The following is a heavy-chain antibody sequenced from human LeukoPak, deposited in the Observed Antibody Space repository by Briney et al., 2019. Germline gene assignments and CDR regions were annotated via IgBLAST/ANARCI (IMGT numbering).Heavy chain of an antibody. D-gene: IGHD6-13*01. CDR2: FSATDGSA. Sequence: PGGSLRLSCAASGFTVSSYGMTWVRQAPGKGLEWVSAFSATDGSAQYAESVRGRFTISRDNSKNSLYLQMNSQRDEDTAVYFCAKARIAAAGTGAFDVWGRGTMVTVSS. J-gene: IGHJ3*01. V-gene: IGHV3-23*01. CDR1: GFTVSSYG. CDR3: AKARIAAAGTGAFDV.